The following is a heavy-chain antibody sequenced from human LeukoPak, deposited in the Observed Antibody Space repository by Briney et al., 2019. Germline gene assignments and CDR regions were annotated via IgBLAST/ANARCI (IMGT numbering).Heavy chain of an antibody. V-gene: IGHV7-4-1*02. Sequence: ASLKVSCKASGYTLTSYAMNWVRQAPGQGLEWMGWIKSNTGNPTYAQCFTGRFVFSLDTSVSTAYLQISSLEAEDTAVYYCYYGDYRDAFDIWGQGTMVTVSS. CDR2: IKSNTGNP. D-gene: IGHD4-17*01. CDR1: GYTLTSYA. J-gene: IGHJ3*02. CDR3: YYGDYRDAFDI.